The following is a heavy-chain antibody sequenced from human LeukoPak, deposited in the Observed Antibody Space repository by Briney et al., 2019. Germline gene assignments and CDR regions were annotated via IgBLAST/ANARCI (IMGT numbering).Heavy chain of an antibody. D-gene: IGHD5-18*01. CDR2: IHTSGST. J-gene: IGHJ4*02. CDR3: ARGELWLDY. CDR1: GDSISSSY. V-gene: IGHV4-4*07. Sequence: PSETLSLTCTVSGDSISSSYWGWIRQPAGKGLEWIGRIHTSGSTYYNPSLKSRVTISVDTSKNQFSLKLSSVTAADTAVYYCARGELWLDYWGQGTLVTVSS.